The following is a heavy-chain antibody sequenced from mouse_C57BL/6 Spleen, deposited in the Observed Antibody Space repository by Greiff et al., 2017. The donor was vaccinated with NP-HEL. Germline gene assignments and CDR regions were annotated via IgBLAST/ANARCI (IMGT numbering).Heavy chain of an antibody. CDR2: IDPSDSYT. CDR1: GYTFTSYW. V-gene: IGHV1-50*01. D-gene: IGHD4-1*01. Sequence: QLQQPGAELVKPGASVKLSCKASGYTFTSYWMQWVKQRPGQGLEWIGEIDPSDSYTNYNQKFKGKATLTVDTSSSTAYMQLSSLTSEDSAVYYCARKPNFDWYFDVWDTGTTVTVSS. CDR3: ARKPNFDWYFDV. J-gene: IGHJ1*03.